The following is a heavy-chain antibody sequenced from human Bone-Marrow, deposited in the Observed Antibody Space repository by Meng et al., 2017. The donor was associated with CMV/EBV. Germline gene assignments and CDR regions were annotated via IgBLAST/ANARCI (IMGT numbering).Heavy chain of an antibody. J-gene: IGHJ6*02. CDR2: ISYDGSNK. CDR1: GFTFSSYA. D-gene: IGHD3-10*01. V-gene: IGHV3-30*04. Sequence: VGSLRLSCAASGFTFSSYAMYWVRQAPGKGLEWVAVISYDGSNKYYADSVKGRFTISRDNSKNTLYLQMNSLRAEDTAVYYCARGNYYYYYGMDVWGQGTTVTVSS. CDR3: ARGNYYYYYGMDV.